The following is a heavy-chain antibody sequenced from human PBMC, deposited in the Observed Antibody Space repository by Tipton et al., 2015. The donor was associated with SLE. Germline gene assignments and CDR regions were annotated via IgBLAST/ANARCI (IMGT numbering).Heavy chain of an antibody. D-gene: IGHD3-9*01. CDR1: GGSISSSVDQ. CDR2: VFYTGST. J-gene: IGHJ4*01. V-gene: IGHV4-39*01. CDR3: ARAGYLDWYFDP. Sequence: TLSLTCSVSGGSISSSVDQWGWIRQPPGKGLEWIGSVFYTGSTYYTPSLKSRVSLSVDTSKNQFSLRLTSVTAADTAVYYCARAGYLDWYFDPWGHGTLVTVSS.